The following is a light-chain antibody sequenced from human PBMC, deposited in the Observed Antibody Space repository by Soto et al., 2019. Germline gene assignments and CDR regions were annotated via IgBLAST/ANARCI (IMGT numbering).Light chain of an antibody. CDR2: TNN. CDR3: AAWDDSLNGPV. CDR1: NSNIGSNT. Sequence: QSVLTQPPSASGTPGQRVTISCSGSNSNIGSNTVNWYQQLPGTAPKLLITTNNQRPSGVPDRFSGSKSGTSASLAISGLQSEDEADYYCAAWDDSLNGPVFGGGTKLTVL. J-gene: IGLJ2*01. V-gene: IGLV1-44*01.